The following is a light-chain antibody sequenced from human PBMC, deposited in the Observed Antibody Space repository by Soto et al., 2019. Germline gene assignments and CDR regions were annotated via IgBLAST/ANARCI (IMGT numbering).Light chain of an antibody. V-gene: IGKV3-20*01. CDR3: QQYGSSPTWT. CDR2: GAS. J-gene: IGKJ1*01. CDR1: QSVSSNY. Sequence: ESVLTQSPGTLSLSPGERATLSCRASQSVSSNYLAWYQQKPGQAPRLLIYGASTRATGIPDRFSGSGSGTDFTLTISRLEPKDAAVYYYQQYGSSPTWTFGQGTKVEIK.